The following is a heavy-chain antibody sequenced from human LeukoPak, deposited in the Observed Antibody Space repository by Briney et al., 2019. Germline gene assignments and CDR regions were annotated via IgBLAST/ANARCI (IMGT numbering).Heavy chain of an antibody. V-gene: IGHV3-30*18. CDR3: AKKGIVGASNY. D-gene: IGHD1-26*01. Sequence: GGSPRLSCAASGFTFSSYGMHWVRQAPGKGLEWVAVISYDGSNKYYADSVKGRFTISRDNSKNTLYLQMNSLRAEDTAVYYCAKKGIVGASNYWGLGTLVTVSS. CDR1: GFTFSSYG. CDR2: ISYDGSNK. J-gene: IGHJ4*02.